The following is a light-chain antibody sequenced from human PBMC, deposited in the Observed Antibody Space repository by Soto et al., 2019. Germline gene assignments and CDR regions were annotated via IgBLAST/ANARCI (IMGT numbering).Light chain of an antibody. J-gene: IGKJ4*01. CDR2: KVS. Sequence: DVVMTQSPLSLPVTLGQAASISCRSSQGLVYGDGHTYMHWFQQRPGQSPRRLIYKVSNRDSGVPERFRGRASGTNFPLKISRVEAEDFGVYFPNQGSHWAPTFGGGTKVEIK. CDR1: QGLVYGDGHTY. V-gene: IGKV2-30*01. CDR3: NQGSHWAPT.